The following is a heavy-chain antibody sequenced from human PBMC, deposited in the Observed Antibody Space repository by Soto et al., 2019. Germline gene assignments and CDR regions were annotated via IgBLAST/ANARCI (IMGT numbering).Heavy chain of an antibody. CDR3: ANDNGILGANWRIFQS. V-gene: IGHV3-23*01. CDR1: GFGFGGFA. J-gene: IGHJ5*02. CDR2: IRATGDTT. Sequence: EVQLLESGGGLVQPGGSLRLSCAASGFGFGGFAMNWVRQAPGKGLEWVSAIRATGDTTHYADSVKGRSTISRDNSKNILYLQLNSLRAEVTAVYSFANDNGILGANWRIFQSWGQGTLVTASS. D-gene: IGHD1-26*01.